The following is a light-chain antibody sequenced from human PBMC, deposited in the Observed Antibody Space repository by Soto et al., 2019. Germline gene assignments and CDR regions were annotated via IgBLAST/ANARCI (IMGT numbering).Light chain of an antibody. CDR1: QTISSW. CDR3: QHYNSYSEA. V-gene: IGKV1-5*03. CDR2: KAS. Sequence: DIQMTQSPSTLSGSVGDRVTITCRASQTISSWLAWYQQKPGKAPKLLIYKASTLKSGVPSRLSGSGSGTEFTLTISSLQPDDFATYYCQHYNSYSEAFGQATKVELK. J-gene: IGKJ1*01.